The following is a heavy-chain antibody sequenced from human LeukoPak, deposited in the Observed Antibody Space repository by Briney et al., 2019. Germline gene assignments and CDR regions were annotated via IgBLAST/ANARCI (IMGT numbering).Heavy chain of an antibody. V-gene: IGHV3-48*04. Sequence: GGSLRLSCAASGFTFSSYSMNWVRQAPGKGLEWVSYISSSSSTIYYADSVKGRFTISRDNAKNSLYLQINSLRAEDTAVYYCARVTPWGDYPPYAMDVWGQGTTVTVSS. CDR1: GFTFSSYS. D-gene: IGHD5-12*01. CDR3: ARVTPWGDYPPYAMDV. CDR2: ISSSSSTI. J-gene: IGHJ6*02.